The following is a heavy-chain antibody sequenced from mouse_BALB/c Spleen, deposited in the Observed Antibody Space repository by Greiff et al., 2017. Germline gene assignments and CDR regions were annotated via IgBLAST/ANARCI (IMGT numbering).Heavy chain of an antibody. CDR3: ARMGLYWYFDV. J-gene: IGHJ1*01. CDR2: ISSGSSTI. Sequence: EVHLVESGGGLVQPGGSRKLSCAASGFTFSSFGMHWVRQAPEKGLEWVAYISSGSSTIYYADTVKGRFTISRDNPKNTLFLQMTSLRSEDTAMYYCARMGLYWYFDVWGAGTTVTVSS. CDR1: GFTFSSFG. V-gene: IGHV5-17*02.